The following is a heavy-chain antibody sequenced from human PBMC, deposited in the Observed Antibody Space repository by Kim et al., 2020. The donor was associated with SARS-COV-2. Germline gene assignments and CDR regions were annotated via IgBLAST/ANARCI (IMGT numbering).Heavy chain of an antibody. CDR2: INAGNGNT. V-gene: IGHV1-3*01. Sequence: ASVKVSCKASGYTFTSYAMHWVRQAPGQRREWMGWINAGNGNTKYSQKFQGRVTITRDTSASTAYMELSSLRSEDTAVYYCASGIAVAGSFYYYYYGMDVWGQGTTVTVSS. J-gene: IGHJ6*02. CDR3: ASGIAVAGSFYYYYYGMDV. CDR1: GYTFTSYA. D-gene: IGHD6-19*01.